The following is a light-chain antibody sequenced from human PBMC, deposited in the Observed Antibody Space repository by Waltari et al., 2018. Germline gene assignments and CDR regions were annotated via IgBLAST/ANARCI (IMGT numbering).Light chain of an antibody. J-gene: IGKJ2*01. CDR3: QQYYSHPRT. CDR2: WAS. Sequence: DIVMTQSPDSLAVSLGARATINCKSSQSVLYSSNNKNYLAWYQQKPGQPPKLLIYWASTRESGVPDRFSGSGSGTDFTLSISSLQAEDVAVYYCQQYYSHPRTFGQGTKLEIK. CDR1: QSVLYSSNNKNY. V-gene: IGKV4-1*01.